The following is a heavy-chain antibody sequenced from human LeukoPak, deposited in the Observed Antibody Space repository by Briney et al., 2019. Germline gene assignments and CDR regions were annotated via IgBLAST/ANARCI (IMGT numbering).Heavy chain of an antibody. J-gene: IGHJ6*02. CDR1: GFTFSSYS. CDR2: ISSSSSYI. V-gene: IGHV3-21*01. CDR3: ARATYYYGSGSYFKDFYYYYGMDV. D-gene: IGHD3-10*01. Sequence: PGGSLRLSCAASGFTFSSYSMNWVRQAPGKGLEWVSSISSSSSYIYYADSVKGRFTISRDNAKNSLYLQTNSLRAEDTAVYYCARATYYYGSGSYFKDFYYYYGMDVWGQGTTVTVSS.